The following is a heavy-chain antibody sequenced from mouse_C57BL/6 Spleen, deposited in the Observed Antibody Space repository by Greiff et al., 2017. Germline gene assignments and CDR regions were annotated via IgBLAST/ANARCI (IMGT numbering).Heavy chain of an antibody. V-gene: IGHV14-4*01. Sequence: EVKLQQSGAELVRPGASVKLSCTASGFNIKDDYMHWVKQRPEQGLEWIGWIDPENGDTEYASKFQGKATITADTSSNTAYLQLSSLTSEDTAVYYCTKGRAYAMDYWGQGTSVTVSS. D-gene: IGHD3-3*01. CDR1: GFNIKDDY. CDR2: IDPENGDT. CDR3: TKGRAYAMDY. J-gene: IGHJ4*01.